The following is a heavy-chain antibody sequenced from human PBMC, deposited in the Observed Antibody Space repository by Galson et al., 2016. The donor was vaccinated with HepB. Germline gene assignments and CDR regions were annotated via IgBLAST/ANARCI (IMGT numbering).Heavy chain of an antibody. CDR2: ISYDGSYS. D-gene: IGHD6-13*01. Sequence: SLRLSCAASGFSFSTYAMHWVRQAPGKGLEWVALISYDGSYSSYADSVKGRFTISRDNSKKTLYLQMNSLRAEDTAVYYCARMRSELTAGGWGRPFDPWGQGTLVTVSS. CDR3: ARMRSELTAGGWGRPFDP. CDR1: GFSFSTYA. J-gene: IGHJ5*02. V-gene: IGHV3-30*03.